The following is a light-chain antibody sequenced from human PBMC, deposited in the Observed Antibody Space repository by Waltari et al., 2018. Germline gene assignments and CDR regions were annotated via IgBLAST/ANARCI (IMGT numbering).Light chain of an antibody. CDR2: WAA. V-gene: IGKV4-1*01. CDR3: HKYDSIPYT. J-gene: IGKJ2*01. Sequence: DIVMTQAPDSLAVSLGASGTNNCNSSQSVLYSSNNKNYLAWYQQKPGQPTNLLIYWAATRESGVPDRFSGSGSGQDFSLTISRLQAEDVAVYYCHKYDSIPYTFGQGTRVEIK. CDR1: QSVLYSSNNKNY.